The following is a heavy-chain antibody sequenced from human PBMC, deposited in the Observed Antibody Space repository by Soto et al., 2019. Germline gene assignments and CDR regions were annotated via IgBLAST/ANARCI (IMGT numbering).Heavy chain of an antibody. V-gene: IGHV3-48*03. CDR1: GFTFSSYE. D-gene: IGHD3-3*01. J-gene: IGHJ4*02. CDR3: AREGKAIFGVVIIDDSRDY. CDR2: ISSSGSTI. Sequence: EVQLVESGGGLVQPGGSLRLSCAASGFTFSSYEMNWVRQAPGKGLEWVSYISSSGSTIYYADSVKGRFTISRDNAKNSLYLQMNSLRAEDTAVYYCAREGKAIFGVVIIDDSRDYWGQGTLVTVSS.